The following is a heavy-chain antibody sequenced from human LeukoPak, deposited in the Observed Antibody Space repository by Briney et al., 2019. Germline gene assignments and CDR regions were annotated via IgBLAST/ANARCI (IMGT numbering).Heavy chain of an antibody. CDR3: ASSHPLGSNNDYFTPFDY. Sequence: SETLSLTCTVSGGSISNYYWSWIRQPPGKGLEWIGYMYYSGSTYYNPSLKSRVTISVDTSKNQFSLKLSSVTAADTAVYYCASSHPLGSNNDYFTPFDYWGQGTLLTVSS. V-gene: IGHV4-59*01. CDR1: GGSISNYY. CDR2: MYYSGST. D-gene: IGHD3-16*01. J-gene: IGHJ4*02.